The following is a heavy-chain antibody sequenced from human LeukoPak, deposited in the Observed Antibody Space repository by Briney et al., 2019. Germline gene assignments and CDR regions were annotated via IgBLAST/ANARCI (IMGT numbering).Heavy chain of an antibody. CDR2: ISSSSYI. CDR3: ARGNIPGSYYYYGMDV. D-gene: IGHD2-2*01. V-gene: IGHV3-21*01. J-gene: IGHJ6*02. CDR1: GFTFSSYS. Sequence: PGGSLRLSCAASGFTFSSYSMNWVRQAPGKGLEWVSSISSSSYIYCADSVKGRFTISRDNAKNSLYLQMNSLRAEDTAVYYCARGNIPGSYYYYGMDVWGQGTTVTVSS.